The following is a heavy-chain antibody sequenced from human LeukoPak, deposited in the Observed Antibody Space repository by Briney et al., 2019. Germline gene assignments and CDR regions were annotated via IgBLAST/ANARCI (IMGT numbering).Heavy chain of an antibody. CDR2: ISWNSGSI. D-gene: IGHD5/OR15-5a*01. V-gene: IGHV3-9*01. Sequence: GGSLRLSCAASGFTFDDYAMHWVRQAPGKGLEWVSGISWNSGSIGYADSVKGRFTISRDNAKNSLYLQMNSLRAEDTALYYCAKDMSTPLIPYYGMDVWGQGTTVTVSS. J-gene: IGHJ6*02. CDR1: GFTFDDYA. CDR3: AKDMSTPLIPYYGMDV.